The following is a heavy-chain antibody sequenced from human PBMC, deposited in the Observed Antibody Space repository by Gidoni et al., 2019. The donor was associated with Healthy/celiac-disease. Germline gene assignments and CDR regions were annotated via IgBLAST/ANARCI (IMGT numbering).Heavy chain of an antibody. Sequence: QVQLQQCRAGLLTPSETLSLTCSVYGGSFSGYYWSWIRQPPGKGLEWIGEINHSGSTNYNPSLKSRVTISVDTSKNQFSLKLSSVTAADTAVYYCARGLFRRRGDWYFDLWGRGTLVTVSS. CDR1: GGSFSGYY. J-gene: IGHJ2*01. V-gene: IGHV4-34*01. CDR2: INHSGST. CDR3: ARGLFRRRGDWYFDL. D-gene: IGHD3-10*01.